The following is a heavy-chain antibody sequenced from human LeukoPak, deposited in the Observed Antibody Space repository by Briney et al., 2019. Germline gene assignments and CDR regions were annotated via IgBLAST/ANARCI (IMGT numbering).Heavy chain of an antibody. CDR3: ARGLLSSWYLQWLTYFDY. CDR1: GYTFTSYA. J-gene: IGHJ4*02. Sequence: LRASVKVSCKAPGYTFTSYAMHWVRQAPGQRLEWMGWINAGNGNTKYSQKFQGRVTITRDTSASTAYMGLSSLRSEDTAVYYCARGLLSSWYLQWLTYFDYWGQGTLVTVSS. CDR2: INAGNGNT. D-gene: IGHD6-13*01. V-gene: IGHV1-3*01.